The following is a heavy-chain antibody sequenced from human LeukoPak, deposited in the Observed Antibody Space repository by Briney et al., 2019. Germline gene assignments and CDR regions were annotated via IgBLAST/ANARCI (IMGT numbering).Heavy chain of an antibody. CDR2: ISGDGSTT. Sequence: GGSLRLSCAVIGFTSNYWMHWVRQAPGKGLVWVSRISGDGSTTFYADSVKGRFTISRDNSKNTLYLQMNSLRAEDTAVYYCTRGYSGYGNFDCWGQGTLVTVSS. CDR1: GFTSNYW. D-gene: IGHD5-12*01. V-gene: IGHV3-74*01. CDR3: TRGYSGYGNFDC. J-gene: IGHJ4*02.